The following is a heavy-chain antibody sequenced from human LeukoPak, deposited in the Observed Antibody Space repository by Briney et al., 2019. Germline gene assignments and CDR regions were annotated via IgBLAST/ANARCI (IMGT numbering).Heavy chain of an antibody. Sequence: ASVKVSCKASGYTFTANFMHWVRQAPGQGLEWMGWINPNSGDTNSAHKFQGRVTMTRDTSISTAYMELSGLTSGDTAIYYCARLYSQELDLLLLIGYYDYWGQGTLVTVSS. CDR1: GYTFTANF. D-gene: IGHD2-15*01. V-gene: IGHV1-2*07. J-gene: IGHJ4*02. CDR2: INPNSGDT. CDR3: ARLYSQELDLLLLIGYYDY.